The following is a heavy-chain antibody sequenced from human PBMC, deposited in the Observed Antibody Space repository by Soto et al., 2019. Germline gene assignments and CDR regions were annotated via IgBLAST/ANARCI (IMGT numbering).Heavy chain of an antibody. V-gene: IGHV1-18*04. Sequence: QVQLVQSGTEVKKPGASVKVSCKASGYRFISYGISWVRQAPGQGLEWMGWISGYNGKTNYAQKFQGRVMMTRDTSTSTAHMELRSLRSDDTAVYYCARVSQDGSGSYHGMDVW. J-gene: IGHJ6*01. D-gene: IGHD3-10*01. CDR1: GYRFISYG. CDR3: ARVSQDGSGSYHGMDV. CDR2: ISGYNGKT.